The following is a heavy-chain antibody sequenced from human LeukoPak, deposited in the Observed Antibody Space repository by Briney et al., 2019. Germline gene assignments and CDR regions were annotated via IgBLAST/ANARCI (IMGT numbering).Heavy chain of an antibody. D-gene: IGHD2-15*01. V-gene: IGHV3-74*01. CDR2: INSDGSST. CDR3: ARGRYCSGGSCYDDY. CDR1: GFTFSSYW. J-gene: IGHJ4*02. Sequence: PGGSLRLSCAAPGFTFSSYWMHWVRQAPGKGLVWVSRINSDGSSTSYADSVKGRFTISRDNAKNTLYLQMNSLRAEDTAVYYCARGRYCSGGSCYDDYWGQGTLVTVSS.